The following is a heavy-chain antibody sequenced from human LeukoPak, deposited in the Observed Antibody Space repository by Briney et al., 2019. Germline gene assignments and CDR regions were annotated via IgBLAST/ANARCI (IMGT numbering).Heavy chain of an antibody. Sequence: GRSLRLSCEASGFTFSTYGMHWVRQAPGKGLEWVAIISFDENNKYYADSVKGRFTISRDNAKNSLYLQMNSLRAEDTALYHCAREVLYSGYDFHYYYYMDVWGKGTTVTISS. CDR1: GFTFSTYG. CDR2: ISFDENNK. J-gene: IGHJ6*03. V-gene: IGHV3-30*03. D-gene: IGHD5-12*01. CDR3: AREVLYSGYDFHYYYYMDV.